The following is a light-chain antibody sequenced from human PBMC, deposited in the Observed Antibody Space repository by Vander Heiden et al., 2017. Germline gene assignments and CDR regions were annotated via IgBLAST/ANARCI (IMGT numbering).Light chain of an antibody. J-gene: IGLJ1*01. CDR2: DVS. V-gene: IGLV2-14*01. CDR3: ASYTTSDTYV. CDR1: SSDVGGYNY. Sequence: QSALTQPASVSGSPVQAITLYCTGTSSDVGGYNYVSWYQRHPGKAPKLMIYDVSDRPSGVSNRFSGSKSGTTASLTISGLQAEDEADYYCASYTTSDTYVFGTGTEVTVL.